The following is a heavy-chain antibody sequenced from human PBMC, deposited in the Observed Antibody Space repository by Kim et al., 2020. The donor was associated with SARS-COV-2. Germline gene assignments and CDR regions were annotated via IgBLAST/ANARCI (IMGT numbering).Heavy chain of an antibody. J-gene: IGHJ1*01. CDR1: GVSIATSKNY. V-gene: IGHV4-39*01. D-gene: IGHD3-10*01. Sequence: SETLSLTCTVSGVSIATSKNYWGWIRQPPGKGLEWIGYIFYTGYPYYSPSLTRRVSISVDTSKNQFSLNLTSVTPTDTAVYYCARQTGLLGDLFRSWGQG. CDR3: ARQTGLLGDLFRS. CDR2: IFYTGYP.